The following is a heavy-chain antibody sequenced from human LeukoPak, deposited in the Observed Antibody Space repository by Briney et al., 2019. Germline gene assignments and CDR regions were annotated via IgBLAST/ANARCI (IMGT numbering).Heavy chain of an antibody. V-gene: IGHV1-18*01. D-gene: IGHD2-15*01. J-gene: IGHJ6*02. CDR1: GGTFSSYA. Sequence: ASVKVSCKASGGTFSSYAISWVRQAPGQGLEWMGWISTGNGDTIYTHQLQGRLTLTTDTSTGTAYMELSSLRSEDTAVYYCATALGNCSGGSCTGYYYYGMDVWGQGTTVTVSS. CDR2: ISTGNGDT. CDR3: ATALGNCSGGSCTGYYYYGMDV.